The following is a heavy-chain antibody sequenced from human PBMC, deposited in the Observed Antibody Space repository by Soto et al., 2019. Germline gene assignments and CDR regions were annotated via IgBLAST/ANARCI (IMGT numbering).Heavy chain of an antibody. CDR2: VSISGGTT. CDR1: GFTFSNCA. D-gene: IGHD3-3*01. CDR3: ARRTKSGYYVFDY. Sequence: GGSLRLSCEGSGFTFSNCAMNWVRQAPGKGLEWVSVVSISGGTTDYAGSVKGRFTISRDNSKKTLYLQMNSLRAEDTAVYYYARRTKSGYYVFDYWGQGTQVTVSS. J-gene: IGHJ4*02. V-gene: IGHV3-23*01.